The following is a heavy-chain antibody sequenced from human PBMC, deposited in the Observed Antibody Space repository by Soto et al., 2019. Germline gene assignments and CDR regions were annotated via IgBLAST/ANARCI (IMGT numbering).Heavy chain of an antibody. CDR1: GGSISSSSYY. V-gene: IGHV4-39*01. Sequence: SETLSLTCTVSGGSISSSSYYWGWIRQPPGKGLEWIGSIYYSGSTYYNPSLKSRVTISVDTSKNQFSLKLSSVTAADTAVYYCARRRYKSRWFDPWGQGTLVTVSS. CDR3: ARRRYKSRWFDP. D-gene: IGHD1-1*01. CDR2: IYYSGST. J-gene: IGHJ5*02.